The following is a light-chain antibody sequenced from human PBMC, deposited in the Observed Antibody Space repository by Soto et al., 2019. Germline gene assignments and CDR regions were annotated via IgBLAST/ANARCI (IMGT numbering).Light chain of an antibody. CDR2: AAS. J-gene: IGKJ1*01. Sequence: DIQMTQSPSTLSASVGDRVTITCRASQSISSWLAWYQQKPGKAPKLLIYAASSLESGVPSRFSGSGSGTEFILTISSLQPADFATYYCQQYNSYQGTFGQGTKVEIK. CDR1: QSISSW. CDR3: QQYNSYQGT. V-gene: IGKV1-5*01.